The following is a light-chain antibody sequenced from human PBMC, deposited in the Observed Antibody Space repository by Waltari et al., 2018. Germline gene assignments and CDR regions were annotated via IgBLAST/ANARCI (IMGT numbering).Light chain of an antibody. Sequence: CQQPAGMAAKRWSCGVSERPSGVSDGFSASKSGNTASLTISGLQAEDEADYYCSSYTTNSTYVFGTGTKVTVL. V-gene: IGLV2-14*03. CDR3: SSYTTNSTYV. CDR2: GVS. J-gene: IGLJ1*01.